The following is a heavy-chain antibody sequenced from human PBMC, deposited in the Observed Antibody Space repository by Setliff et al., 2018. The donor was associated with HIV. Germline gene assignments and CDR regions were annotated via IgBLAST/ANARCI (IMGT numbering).Heavy chain of an antibody. Sequence: NPSETLSLTCTVSGGSISSYCWSWIRQPPGKGLEWIGYINYSGSTNYNPSLKSRVTISVDTSKNQFSLKLSSVTAADTAVYYCARVHSGSYYVRRDDAFDIWGQGTMVTVSS. J-gene: IGHJ3*02. CDR2: INYSGST. CDR3: ARVHSGSYYVRRDDAFDI. CDR1: GGSISSYC. D-gene: IGHD1-26*01. V-gene: IGHV4-59*01.